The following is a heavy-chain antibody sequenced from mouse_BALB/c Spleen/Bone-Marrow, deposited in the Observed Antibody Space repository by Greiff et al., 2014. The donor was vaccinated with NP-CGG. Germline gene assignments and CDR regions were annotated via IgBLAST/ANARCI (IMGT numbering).Heavy chain of an antibody. V-gene: IGHV14-3*02. J-gene: IGHJ2*02. CDR2: IDPANGNT. D-gene: IGHD1-1*01. CDR1: GFNIKDTY. Sequence: EVKVVESGAELVKPGASVKLSCTASGFNIKDTYMHWVKQRPEQGLEWIGRIDPANGNTKYDPKFQGKATITADTSSNTAYLQLSSLTSEDIVVYYCAYGSSYHYFDYAGPGCSLSGSS. CDR3: AYGSSYHYFDY.